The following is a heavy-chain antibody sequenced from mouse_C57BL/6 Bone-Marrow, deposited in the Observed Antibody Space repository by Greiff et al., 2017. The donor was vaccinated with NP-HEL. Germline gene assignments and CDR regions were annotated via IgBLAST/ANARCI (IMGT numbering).Heavy chain of an antibody. D-gene: IGHD2-2*01. J-gene: IGHJ3*01. V-gene: IGHV1-54*01. CDR3: ARSGYDAWFAY. CDR2: INPGSGGT. CDR1: GYAFTNYL. Sequence: QVQLQQSGAELVRPGTSVKVSCKASGYAFTNYLIEWVKQRPGQGLEWIGVINPGSGGTNYNEKFKGKATLTADKSSSTAYMQLSRLTSEDSAVYFCARSGYDAWFAYWGQGTLVTVSA.